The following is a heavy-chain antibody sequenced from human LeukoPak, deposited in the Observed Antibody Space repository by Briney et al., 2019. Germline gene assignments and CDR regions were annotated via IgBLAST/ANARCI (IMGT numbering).Heavy chain of an antibody. CDR3: VRARPKNPFDC. Sequence: SQTLSLTCAISGDSVSSNSNAWNWVRRSPSGGLEWLGRTYYRSKWFMDYAVSVKSRMTVNPDTTKNQFSLQLNSVTPEDTAVYYCVRARPKNPFDCWGQGTVVTVSS. D-gene: IGHD2/OR15-2a*01. J-gene: IGHJ4*02. CDR2: TYYRSKWFM. V-gene: IGHV6-1*01. CDR1: GDSVSSNSNA.